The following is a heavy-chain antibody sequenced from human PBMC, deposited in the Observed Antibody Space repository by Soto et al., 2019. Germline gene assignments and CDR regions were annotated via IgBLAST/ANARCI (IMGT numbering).Heavy chain of an antibody. J-gene: IGHJ4*02. V-gene: IGHV1-3*04. D-gene: IGHD4-17*01. CDR3: ASGIDYGELEY. CDR2: INTGNGNA. Sequence: DSVKAPCKASKDIFIRNSIHWVHQAHGQRLERMGWINTGNGNAKYSRNFQDRVSIIRDTAASTGYMELTSLRSEDTAVYYCASGIDYGELEYWGQGTRVTVSS. CDR1: KDIFIRNS.